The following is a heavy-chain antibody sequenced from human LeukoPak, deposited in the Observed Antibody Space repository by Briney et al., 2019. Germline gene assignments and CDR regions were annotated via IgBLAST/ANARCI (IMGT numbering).Heavy chain of an antibody. D-gene: IGHD4-17*01. Sequence: GGSLRLSCAASGFTFSSYEMNWVRQAPGKGLEWVSYISSSGSTIYYADSVKGRFTISRDNAKNSLYLQMNSLRAEDTAVYYCALAPMTTVTSLDYWGQGTLVTVSS. CDR1: GFTFSSYE. V-gene: IGHV3-48*03. CDR3: ALAPMTTVTSLDY. J-gene: IGHJ4*02. CDR2: ISSSGSTI.